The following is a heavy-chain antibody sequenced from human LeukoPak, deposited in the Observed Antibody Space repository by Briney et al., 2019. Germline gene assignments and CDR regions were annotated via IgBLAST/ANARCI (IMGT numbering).Heavy chain of an antibody. CDR2: INPSDGTT. CDR3: ARGTYYYDSSGSGAFDI. Sequence: ASVKVSCKASGYTFTGYYIHWVRQAPGQGLEWMGIINPSDGTTSYAQKFQGRVTMTRDTSTSTVYMEMSSLTSEDTAVYYCARGTYYYDSSGSGAFDIWGQGTMVTVSS. D-gene: IGHD3-22*01. CDR1: GYTFTGYY. V-gene: IGHV1-46*01. J-gene: IGHJ3*02.